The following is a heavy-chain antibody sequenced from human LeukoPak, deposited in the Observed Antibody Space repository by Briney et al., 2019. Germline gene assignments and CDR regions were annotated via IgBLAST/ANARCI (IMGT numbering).Heavy chain of an antibody. D-gene: IGHD3-22*01. J-gene: IGHJ6*02. V-gene: IGHV4-4*07. CDR1: GGSISSYH. CDR3: ARDWLNYYDSSGYVDGMDV. Sequence: SETLSLTCTVSGGSISSYHWSWIRQPAGKGLEWIGRIYTSGSTNYNPSLKSRVTMSVDTSKNQFSLKLSSVTAADTAVYYCARDWLNYYDSSGYVDGMDVWGQGTTVTVSS. CDR2: IYTSGST.